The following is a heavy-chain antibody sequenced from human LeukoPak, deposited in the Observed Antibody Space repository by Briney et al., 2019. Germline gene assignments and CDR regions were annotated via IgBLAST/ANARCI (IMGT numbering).Heavy chain of an antibody. CDR1: GGSISSSSYY. V-gene: IGHV4-39*07. CDR3: ARAPRARPRFLFDY. Sequence: NPSETLSLTCTASGGSISSSSYYWGWIRQPPGKGLEWIGSIYYSGSTYYNPSLKSRVTISVDTSKNQFSLKLSSVTAADTAVYYCARAPRARPRFLFDYWGQGTLVTVSS. J-gene: IGHJ4*02. D-gene: IGHD6-6*01. CDR2: IYYSGST.